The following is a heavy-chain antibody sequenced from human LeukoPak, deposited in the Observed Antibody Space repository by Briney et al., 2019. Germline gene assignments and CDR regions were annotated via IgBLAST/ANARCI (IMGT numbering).Heavy chain of an antibody. CDR3: ASNETADSFDT. V-gene: IGHV3-48*03. CDR1: SFPLRTCE. CDR2: ISSTSSHI. Sequence: GGSLRLSCTVSSFPLRTCETRWPRQAPGKGLEWVSYISSTSSHIFYADSVKGRFTISRDNAKNSLYLKMNSLRVQDTPDYYRASNETADSFDTWGLGTMVTVSS. D-gene: IGHD2-8*01. J-gene: IGHJ3*02.